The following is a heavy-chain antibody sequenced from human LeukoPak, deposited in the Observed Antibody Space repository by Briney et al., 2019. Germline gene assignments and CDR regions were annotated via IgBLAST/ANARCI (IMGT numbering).Heavy chain of an antibody. J-gene: IGHJ4*02. V-gene: IGHV4-39*01. CDR3: ARLRYGEGY. Sequence: SETLSLTCTVSGGSISNYYWGWIRQPPGKGLEWIGSIYYSVRTYYNPSLKSRVTISVDTSKNQFSLKLSSVTAADTAVYYCARLRYGEGYWGQGTLVTVSS. CDR2: IYYSVRT. CDR1: GGSISNYY. D-gene: IGHD4-17*01.